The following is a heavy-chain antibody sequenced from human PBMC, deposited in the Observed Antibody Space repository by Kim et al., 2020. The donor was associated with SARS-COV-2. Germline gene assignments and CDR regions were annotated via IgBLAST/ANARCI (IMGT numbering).Heavy chain of an antibody. CDR3: AKSSIAARQVIYYGMDV. D-gene: IGHD6-6*01. J-gene: IGHJ6*02. CDR2: ISYDGSNK. CDR1: GFTFSSYG. Sequence: GGSLRLSCAASGFTFSSYGMHWVRQAPGKGLEWVAVISYDGSNKYYADSVKGRFTISRDNSKNTLYLQMNSLRAEDTAVYYCAKSSIAARQVIYYGMDVWGQGTTVTVSS. V-gene: IGHV3-30*18.